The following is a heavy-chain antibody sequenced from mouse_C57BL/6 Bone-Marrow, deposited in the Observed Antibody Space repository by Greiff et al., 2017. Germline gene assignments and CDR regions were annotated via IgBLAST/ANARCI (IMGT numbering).Heavy chain of an antibody. Sequence: EVKLMESGGGLVQPGGSLSLSCAASGFTFTDYYMSWVRQPPGKALEWLGFIRNKANGYTTAYSASVKGRFTISRDNSQSILYLQMNALRAEDSATYYGARPNWDWYFDVWGTGTTVTVSS. CDR1: GFTFTDYY. CDR3: ARPNWDWYFDV. V-gene: IGHV7-3*01. CDR2: IRNKANGYTT. J-gene: IGHJ1*03. D-gene: IGHD4-1*01.